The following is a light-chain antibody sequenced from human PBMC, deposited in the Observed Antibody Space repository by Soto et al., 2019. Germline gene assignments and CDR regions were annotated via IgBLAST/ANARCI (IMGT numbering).Light chain of an antibody. J-gene: IGKJ3*01. Sequence: DLQVTQSPSTLSASVGDTVTITCRASQSISSWLAWYQQKSGKAPKLLIHDGSTLQSGVPSRFSGSESGTEFTLTSSGLQPDDFASCYCQRYGSYSPTFGAGTTVAIK. V-gene: IGKV1-5*01. CDR1: QSISSW. CDR3: QRYGSYSPT. CDR2: DGS.